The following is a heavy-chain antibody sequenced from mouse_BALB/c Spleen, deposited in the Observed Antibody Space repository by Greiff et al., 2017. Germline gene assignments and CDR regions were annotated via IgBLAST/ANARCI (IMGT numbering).Heavy chain of an antibody. V-gene: IGHV5-9-4*01. D-gene: IGHD2-1*01. CDR1: GFTFSSYA. CDR2: ISSGGSYT. Sequence: EVKLVESGGGLVKPGGSLKLSCAASGFTFSSYAMSWVRQSPEKRLEWVAEISSGGSYTYYPDTVTGRFTISRDNAKNTLYLEMSSLRSEDTAMYYCARDGNSFDYWGQGTTLTVSS. J-gene: IGHJ2*01. CDR3: ARDGNSFDY.